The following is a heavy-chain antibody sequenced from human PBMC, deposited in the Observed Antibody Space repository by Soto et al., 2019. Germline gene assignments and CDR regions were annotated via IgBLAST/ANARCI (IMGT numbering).Heavy chain of an antibody. CDR2: ISSSSTI. D-gene: IGHD6-6*01. CDR3: ARDGIAARGGFDY. V-gene: IGHV3-48*02. Sequence: EVQLVESGGGLVQPGGSLRLSCAASGFTFSSYSMNWVRQAPGKGLEWVSYISSSSTIYYADSVKGRFTISRDNAKNSLYLQMNSLRDEDTAVYYCARDGIAARGGFDYWGQGTLVTVSS. CDR1: GFTFSSYS. J-gene: IGHJ4*02.